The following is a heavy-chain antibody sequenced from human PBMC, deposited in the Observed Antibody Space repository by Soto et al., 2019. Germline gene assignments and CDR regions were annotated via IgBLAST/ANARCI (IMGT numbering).Heavy chain of an antibody. CDR2: IIPMFRTP. CDR3: EASPSVIRQTYGFVEAFDI. Sequence: QVQLVQSGAEVKRPGSSVKVSCKADGGTFSSYEFSWVRQAPGHGLEWMGGIIPMFRTPNYAQKFQGRVTITSDESTRTASIELPSLRSDDTAVYYCEASPSVIRQTYGFVEAFDIWGQGTMVTVSS. J-gene: IGHJ3*02. D-gene: IGHD3-10*01. V-gene: IGHV1-69*05. CDR1: GGTFSSYE.